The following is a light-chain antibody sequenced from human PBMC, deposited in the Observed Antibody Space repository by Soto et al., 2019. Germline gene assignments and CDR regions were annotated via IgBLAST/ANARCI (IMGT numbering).Light chain of an antibody. CDR3: TSYTSSSTVL. J-gene: IGLJ3*02. V-gene: IGLV2-14*01. Sequence: QSALTQPASVSGSPGQSINISCTGTSSDVGGYNYVSWYQQHPGQAPKLMIYDVSNRPSGISNRFSGSKSGNTASLTIFGLQAEDEGDYYCTSYTSSSTVLFGGGTQLTVL. CDR1: SSDVGGYNY. CDR2: DVS.